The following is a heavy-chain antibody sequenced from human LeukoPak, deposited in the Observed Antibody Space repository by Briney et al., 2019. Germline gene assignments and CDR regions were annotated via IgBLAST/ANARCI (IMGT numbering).Heavy chain of an antibody. V-gene: IGHV4-59*12. D-gene: IGHD5-18*01. CDR1: GGSISSYY. CDR3: ARDTAMATGYGMDV. J-gene: IGHJ6*02. CDR2: IYYSGST. Sequence: KASETLSLTCTVSGGSISSYYWSWIRQPPGKGMEWIGYIYYSGSTNYNPSLKSRVTISVDTSKKQFSLKLSSVTAADTAVYYCARDTAMATGYGMDVWGQGTTVTVSS.